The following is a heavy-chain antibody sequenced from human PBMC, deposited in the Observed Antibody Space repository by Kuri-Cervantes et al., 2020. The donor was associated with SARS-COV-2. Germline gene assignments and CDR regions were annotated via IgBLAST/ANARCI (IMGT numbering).Heavy chain of an antibody. J-gene: IGHJ4*02. CDR2: INPNSGGT. CDR1: GYTFTGYY. CDR3: ARDRLVGATPDY. D-gene: IGHD1-26*01. Sequence: ASVTVSCKASGYTFTGYYMHWVRQAPGQGLEWMGWINPNSGGTNYAQKFQGRVTMTRDTTISTAYMELGRLRSDATAVYYRARDRLVGATPDYWGQGTLVTVSS. V-gene: IGHV1-2*02.